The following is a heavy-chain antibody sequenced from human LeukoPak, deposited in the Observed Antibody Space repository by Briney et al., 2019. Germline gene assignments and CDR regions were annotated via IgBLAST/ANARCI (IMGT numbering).Heavy chain of an antibody. CDR1: GGSFSGYY. CDR2: INHSGST. Sequence: SGTLSLTCAVYGGSFSGYYWSWIRQPPGKGLEWIGEINHSGSTNYNPSLKSRVTISVDTSKNQFSLKLSSVTAADTAVYYCARGGAGNGGDAFDIWGQGTMVTVSS. J-gene: IGHJ3*02. CDR3: ARGGAGNGGDAFDI. D-gene: IGHD1-1*01. V-gene: IGHV4-34*01.